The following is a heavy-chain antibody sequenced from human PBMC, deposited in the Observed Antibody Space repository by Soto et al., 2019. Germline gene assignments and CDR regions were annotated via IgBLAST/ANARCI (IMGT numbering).Heavy chain of an antibody. CDR1: GYTLPSSG. CDR2: ISGDSGNT. Sequence: GASVKVSCKAPGYTLPSSGISWVRQAPGQGLEWMGWISGDSGNTNYAQRLQDRVTMTTDTSTSTVYMELRSLTYDDTAVYYCARGASPTYCSGGSCILDDWGQGTLVTVSS. V-gene: IGHV1-18*01. J-gene: IGHJ4*02. CDR3: ARGASPTYCSGGSCILDD. D-gene: IGHD2-15*01.